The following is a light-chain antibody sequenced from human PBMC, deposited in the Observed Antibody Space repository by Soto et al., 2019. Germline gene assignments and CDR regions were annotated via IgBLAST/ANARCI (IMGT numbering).Light chain of an antibody. CDR2: SNN. Sequence: QSVLTQPPSASGTPGQGVTISCSGSTSTIGSNFVIWYQQLPGTPPKLLIYSNNKRPSGVPDRFSGSKSGTSASLAISGLQSEDEADYYCAAWDDTLNGWVFGGGTKLTVL. CDR1: TSTIGSNF. V-gene: IGLV1-44*01. CDR3: AAWDDTLNGWV. J-gene: IGLJ3*02.